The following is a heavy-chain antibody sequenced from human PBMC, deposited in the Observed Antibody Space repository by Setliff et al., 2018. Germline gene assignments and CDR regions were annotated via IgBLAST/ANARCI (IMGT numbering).Heavy chain of an antibody. CDR1: GGSFSGYY. Sequence: PSETLSLTCAVYGGSFSGYYWSWIRQPPGKGLEWIGEINHSGSTNYNPSLKSRVTISVDTSKNQFSLKLSSMTAADTAVYYCARVPNFWSGYSDYWGQGTLVTVSS. J-gene: IGHJ4*02. D-gene: IGHD3-3*01. V-gene: IGHV4-34*01. CDR3: ARVPNFWSGYSDY. CDR2: INHSGST.